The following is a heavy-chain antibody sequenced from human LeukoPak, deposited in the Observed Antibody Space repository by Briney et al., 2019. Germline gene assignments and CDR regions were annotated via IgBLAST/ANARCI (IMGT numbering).Heavy chain of an antibody. CDR3: ARVLRVNYYGSGSYKNWFDP. CDR2: INPNSGGT. J-gene: IGHJ5*02. V-gene: IGHV1-2*02. Sequence: ASVKVSCKASGYTFTGYYMHWVRQAPGQGLEWMGWINPNSGGTNYAQKFQGRVTMTRDTSISTAYMELSRLRSDDTAVYYCARVLRVNYYGSGSYKNWFDPWGQGTLVTVSS. CDR1: GYTFTGYY. D-gene: IGHD3-10*01.